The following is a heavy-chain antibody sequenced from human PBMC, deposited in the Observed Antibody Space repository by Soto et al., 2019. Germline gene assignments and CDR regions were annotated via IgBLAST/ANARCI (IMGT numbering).Heavy chain of an antibody. D-gene: IGHD2-2*01. CDR3: AKKSTDSSGYSDY. CDR1: GFTVSNYA. Sequence: PGGSLRLSCATSGFTVSNYAMSWVRQAPGKGLEWVSGISGSGGSSYYADSVKGRFTISRDNSKNTLNLQMDGLRAEDTAVYYCAKKSTDSSGYSDYWGQGNVVTVSS. CDR2: ISGSGGSS. V-gene: IGHV3-23*01. J-gene: IGHJ4*02.